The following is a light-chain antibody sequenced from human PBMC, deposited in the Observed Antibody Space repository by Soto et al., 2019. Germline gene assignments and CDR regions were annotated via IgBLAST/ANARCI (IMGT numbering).Light chain of an antibody. CDR2: FDS. V-gene: IGLV3-21*04. Sequence: SYELTQPPSVSVAPGKTARITCGGNNIGSKSVQWYQQKPGQTPILVIYFDSDRPSGIPERFSGSNSGNTATLTISRVEAGDEADYYCQVWDSSSDHVVFGGRTKLTVL. CDR1: NIGSKS. J-gene: IGLJ2*01. CDR3: QVWDSSSDHVV.